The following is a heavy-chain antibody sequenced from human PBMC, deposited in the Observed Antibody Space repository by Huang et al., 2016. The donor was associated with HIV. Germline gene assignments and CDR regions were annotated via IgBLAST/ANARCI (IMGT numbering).Heavy chain of an antibody. J-gene: IGHJ4*02. CDR2: NKSDGSST. Sequence: EVQLVESGGGLVQPGGSLRLSCAASGFTFSSYWLHWVRQVPGKGLVWVSQNKSDGSSTSYADSVKGRFTISRDDAKNTLYLQMNSLRAEDTAVYYCARGSRQGKYYYGSGTAYWGQGTLVTVSS. D-gene: IGHD3-10*01. V-gene: IGHV3-74*01. CDR1: GFTFSSYW. CDR3: ARGSRQGKYYYGSGTAY.